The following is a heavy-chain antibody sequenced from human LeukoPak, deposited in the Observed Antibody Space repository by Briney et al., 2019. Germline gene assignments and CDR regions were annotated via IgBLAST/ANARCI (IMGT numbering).Heavy chain of an antibody. CDR1: GGSISSGDYY. J-gene: IGHJ4*02. CDR3: ARVVTMVRGGGGLDY. Sequence: SQTLSLTCTVSGGSISSGDYYWSWIRQPPGKGLEWIGYIYYSGSTYYNPSLKSRVTISVDTSKNQFSLKLSSVTAADTAVYYCARVVTMVRGGGGLDYWGQGTLVTVSS. CDR2: IYYSGST. D-gene: IGHD3-10*01. V-gene: IGHV4-30-4*01.